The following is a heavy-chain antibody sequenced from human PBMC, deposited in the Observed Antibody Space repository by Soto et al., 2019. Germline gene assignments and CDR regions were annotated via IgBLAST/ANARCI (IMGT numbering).Heavy chain of an antibody. CDR1: GGSVSNSNYY. J-gene: IGHJ4*02. CDR2: VYYRGRS. Sequence: SETLSLTCTVSGGSVSNSNYYWGWIRQSPGKGLEWIGSVYYRGRSYSKSSVKSRVTISVDTSKNQFSLNLNSVTASDTAVYFCVSQRASVLTQAYFDYWGPGALVTVSS. D-gene: IGHD2-8*01. V-gene: IGHV4-39*01. CDR3: VSQRASVLTQAYFDY.